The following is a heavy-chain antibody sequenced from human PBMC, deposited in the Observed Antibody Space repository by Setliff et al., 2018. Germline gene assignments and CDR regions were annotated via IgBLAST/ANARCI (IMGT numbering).Heavy chain of an antibody. Sequence: PSETLSLTCTVSGGPINSDRHYWGWIRQPPGKGLEWIGSMYSSGSTYYNPSLKSRVTISVDTSQNQFSLKLSSVTAADTAAYYCASHPRVTIFGVVAFDYWGRGILVTVSS. V-gene: IGHV4-39*01. J-gene: IGHJ4*02. CDR2: MYSSGST. CDR3: ASHPRVTIFGVVAFDY. CDR1: GGPINSDRHY. D-gene: IGHD3-3*01.